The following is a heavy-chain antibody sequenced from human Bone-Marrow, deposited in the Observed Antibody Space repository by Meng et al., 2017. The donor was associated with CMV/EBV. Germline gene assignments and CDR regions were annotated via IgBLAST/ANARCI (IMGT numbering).Heavy chain of an antibody. CDR1: GGTFRNYA. J-gene: IGHJ3*02. Sequence: SVKVSCKTSGGTFRNYAISWVRQAPGQGLEWMGGIIPIFGTANYAQKFQGRVTITTDESTSTAYMGLSSLRSEDTAVYYCTSGDWGAFDIWGQGTMVTVSS. D-gene: IGHD2-21*02. CDR2: IIPIFGTA. CDR3: TSGDWGAFDI. V-gene: IGHV1-69*05.